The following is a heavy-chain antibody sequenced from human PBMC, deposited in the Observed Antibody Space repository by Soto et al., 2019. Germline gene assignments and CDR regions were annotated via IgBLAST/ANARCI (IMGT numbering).Heavy chain of an antibody. J-gene: IGHJ5*02. CDR2: FTTSGDKT. V-gene: IGHV3-23*01. Sequence: GGSLRPSCAASGFTFSSSAMSWVRQAPGKGLEWVSTFTTSGDKTYYADSVKGRFTISRDNSKNTIYLQMNSLRVEDTAVYYCAKLTTSWGQGTLVTVSS. CDR3: AKLTTS. CDR1: GFTFSSSA.